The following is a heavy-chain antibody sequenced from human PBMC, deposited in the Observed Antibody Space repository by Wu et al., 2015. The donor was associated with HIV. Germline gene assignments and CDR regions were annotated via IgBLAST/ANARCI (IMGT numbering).Heavy chain of an antibody. Sequence: QVQLVQSGAEVKKPGSSVKVSCKASGGTFSTYAINWVRQAPGQGLEWMGRIIPIFGTSNYAQKFRGRVTIIADESTSTAYMELRSLRSEDTAVYYCAREQVPYYYNSSGYYYRELGYWGQGTLVTVSS. V-gene: IGHV1-69*13. CDR3: AREQVPYYYNSSGYYYRELGY. J-gene: IGHJ4*02. CDR2: IIPIFGTS. CDR1: GGTFSTYA. D-gene: IGHD3-22*01.